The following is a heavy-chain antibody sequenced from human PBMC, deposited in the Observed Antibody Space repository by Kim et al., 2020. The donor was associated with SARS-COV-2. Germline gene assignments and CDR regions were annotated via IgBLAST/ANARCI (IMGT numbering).Heavy chain of an antibody. CDR3: ASDLITMVRGVIIENYYYGMDV. D-gene: IGHD3-10*01. J-gene: IGHJ6*02. Sequence: SETLSLTCTVSGGSISSSSYYWGWIRQPPGKGLGWIGSIYYSGSTYYNPSLKSRVTISVDTSKNQFSLKLSSVTAADTAVYYCASDLITMVRGVIIENYYYGMDVWGQGTTVTVSS. CDR1: GGSISSSSYY. CDR2: IYYSGST. V-gene: IGHV4-39*01.